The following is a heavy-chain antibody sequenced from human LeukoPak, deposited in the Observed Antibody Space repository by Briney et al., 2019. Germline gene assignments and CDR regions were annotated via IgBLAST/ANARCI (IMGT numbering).Heavy chain of an antibody. V-gene: IGHV1-2*02. CDR1: GYTFTGYY. D-gene: IGHD3-22*01. CDR2: INPNSGGT. Sequence: ASVKVFCKASGYTFTGYYMHWVRQAPGQGLEWMGWINPNSGGTNYAQKFQGRVTMTRDTSISTAYMELSRLRSDDTAVYYCAINPPIRYYDSSGYPFDYWGQGTLVTVSS. J-gene: IGHJ4*02. CDR3: AINPPIRYYDSSGYPFDY.